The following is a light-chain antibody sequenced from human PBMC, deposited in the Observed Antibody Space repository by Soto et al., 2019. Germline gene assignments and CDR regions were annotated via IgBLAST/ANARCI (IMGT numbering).Light chain of an antibody. CDR3: QQSHTSPRT. V-gene: IGKV1-39*01. J-gene: IGKJ1*01. Sequence: DIQMTQSPSSLSASIGDRVTIACRASQNIGNYLNWFQQKPGKAPKLLVYAASTLQSGVPSRFTGSGSGTDFSLTISSLQPEDFATYFCQQSHTSPRTFGPVTRVE. CDR2: AAS. CDR1: QNIGNY.